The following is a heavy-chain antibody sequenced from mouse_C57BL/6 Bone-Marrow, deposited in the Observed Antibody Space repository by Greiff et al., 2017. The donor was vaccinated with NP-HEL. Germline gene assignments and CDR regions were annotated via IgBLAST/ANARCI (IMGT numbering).Heavy chain of an antibody. Sequence: VQLQQPGAELVKPGASVKMSCKASGYTFTSYWITWVKQRPGQGLEWIGDIYPGSGSTNYNEKFKSKATLTVDTSSSTAYMQLSSLTSEDSAVYYCAIWHYYGSSYWYFDVWGTGTTVTVSS. D-gene: IGHD1-1*01. CDR2: IYPGSGST. CDR1: GYTFTSYW. J-gene: IGHJ1*03. CDR3: AIWHYYGSSYWYFDV. V-gene: IGHV1-55*01.